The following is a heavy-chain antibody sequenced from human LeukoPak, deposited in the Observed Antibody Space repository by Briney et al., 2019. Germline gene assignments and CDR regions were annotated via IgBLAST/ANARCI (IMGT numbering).Heavy chain of an antibody. V-gene: IGHV3-30*04. J-gene: IGHJ3*02. CDR3: ARDLSLTTVTSYHDAFDI. Sequence: QPGGSLRLSCAASGFTFSSYAMHWVRQAPGKGLEWVAVISYDGSNKYYADSVKGRFTISRDNSKNTLYLQMNSLRAEDTAVYYCARDLSLTTVTSYHDAFDIWGQGTMVTVSS. CDR1: GFTFSSYA. D-gene: IGHD4-17*01. CDR2: ISYDGSNK.